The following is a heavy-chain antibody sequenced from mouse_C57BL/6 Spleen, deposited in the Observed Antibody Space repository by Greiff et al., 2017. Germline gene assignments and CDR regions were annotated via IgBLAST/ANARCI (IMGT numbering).Heavy chain of an antibody. J-gene: IGHJ4*01. V-gene: IGHV5-16*01. CDR3: ARDEDAMDY. CDR2: INYDGSST. Sequence: EVKLVESEGGLVQPGSSMKLSCTASGFTFSDYYMAWVRQVPEKGLEWVANINYDGSSTYYLDSLKSRFIISRDNAKNMLYLQMSSLKSEDTATYYCARDEDAMDYWGQGTSVTVSS. CDR1: GFTFSDYY.